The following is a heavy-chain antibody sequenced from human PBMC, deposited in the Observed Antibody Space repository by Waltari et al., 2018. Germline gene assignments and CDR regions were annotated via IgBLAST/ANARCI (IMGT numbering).Heavy chain of an antibody. V-gene: IGHV1-2*06. J-gene: IGHJ4*02. D-gene: IGHD3-3*01. Sequence: QVQLVQSGAEVKKSGASVKVSCTASGYTFPDFFIHWVRQAPGQGLEWMGRINPNSGDTSYAQRFQGRVTMTGDTSITTAYRELTGLRSDDTAIYYCARGGGGTTTFGVAEWGQGSLVTVSS. CDR3: ARGGGGTTTFGVAE. CDR2: INPNSGDT. CDR1: GYTFPDFF.